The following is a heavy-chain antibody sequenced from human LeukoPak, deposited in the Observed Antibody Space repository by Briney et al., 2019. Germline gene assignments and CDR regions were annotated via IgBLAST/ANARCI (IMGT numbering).Heavy chain of an antibody. CDR3: ARGLDYDILSLGY. CDR2: IKQDGSEK. V-gene: IGHV3-7*01. J-gene: IGHJ4*02. D-gene: IGHD3-9*01. CDR1: GFTFSSYW. Sequence: GGSLRLSCAASGFTFSSYWMSWVRQAPGKGLEWVANIKQDGSEKYYVDSVKGRFTISRDNSKNTLYLQMNSLRAEDTAVYYCARGLDYDILSLGYWGQGTLVTVSS.